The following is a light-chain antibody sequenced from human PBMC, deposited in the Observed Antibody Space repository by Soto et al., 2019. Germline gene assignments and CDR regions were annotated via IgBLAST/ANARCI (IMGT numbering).Light chain of an antibody. Sequence: DIQMTQSPSTLSASVGDRVTITCRASQSISSWLAWYQQKPGKAPKLLIYKASSLESGVPSRFSGSGSGTEFTLPISSLQPDDFATYYCQEYDDYLFTFGPGTKLEIK. CDR3: QEYDDYLFT. CDR1: QSISSW. V-gene: IGKV1-5*03. CDR2: KAS. J-gene: IGKJ2*01.